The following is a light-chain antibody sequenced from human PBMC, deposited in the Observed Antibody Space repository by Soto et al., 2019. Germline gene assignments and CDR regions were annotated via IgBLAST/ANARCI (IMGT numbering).Light chain of an antibody. V-gene: IGLV1-44*01. CDR3: AAWDDNLNGPL. Sequence: QSALTQPPSLAGTPGQRGTISRSGSNSNIGRYSVNWYQHFPGTAPKILIYSDDERPSGVPDRCSGAKSGTSASLAISGLQSEDEAEYYCAAWDDNLNGPLFGGGTKLTV. CDR2: SDD. J-gene: IGLJ3*02. CDR1: NSNIGRYS.